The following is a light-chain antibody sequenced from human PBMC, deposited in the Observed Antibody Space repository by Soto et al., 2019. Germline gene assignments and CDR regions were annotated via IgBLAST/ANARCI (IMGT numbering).Light chain of an antibody. Sequence: EIVMTQSPATLSVSPGERATLSCRASQSVSSNLAWYQQKPGQAPRLLIYGASSRATGIPDRFSGSGSGTDFTLTISSLEPEDFAVYYCQQRSNWPPSWTFGQGTKVDIK. V-gene: IGKV3-11*01. J-gene: IGKJ1*01. CDR1: QSVSSN. CDR3: QQRSNWPPSWT. CDR2: GAS.